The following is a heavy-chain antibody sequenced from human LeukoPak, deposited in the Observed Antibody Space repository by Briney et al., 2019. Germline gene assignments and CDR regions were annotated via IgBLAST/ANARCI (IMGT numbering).Heavy chain of an antibody. V-gene: IGHV3-11*01. D-gene: IGHD3-16*01. CDR2: ISPTGDII. Sequence: GGSLRLSCAASGFTFGVYYMTWIRQAPGRGLEPLSFISPTGDIIKYVDSVKGRFTMSRDNAKSSMYLEMNSLRVEDTAVYYCAREHWAAPDHWGQGTLVTVSP. CDR1: GFTFGVYY. CDR3: AREHWAAPDH. J-gene: IGHJ4*02.